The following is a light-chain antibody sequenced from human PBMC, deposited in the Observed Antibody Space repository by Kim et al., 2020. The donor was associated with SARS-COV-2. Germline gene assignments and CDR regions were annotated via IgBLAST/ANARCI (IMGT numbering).Light chain of an antibody. CDR1: SSDVGAYNY. J-gene: IGLJ1*01. CDR2: DVT. CDR3: SSYTSTSTL. V-gene: IGLV2-14*03. Sequence: PVQSITSSCTGTSSDVGAYNYVSWYQQHPGKAPTLMIYDVTNRPSGVSNRFAGSKSGNTASLAISGLQAEDEADYYCSSYTSTSTLFGTGTKVTVL.